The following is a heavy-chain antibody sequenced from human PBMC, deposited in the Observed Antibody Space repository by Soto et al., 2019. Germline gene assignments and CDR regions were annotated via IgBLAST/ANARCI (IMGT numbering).Heavy chain of an antibody. CDR2: IRSKANDYAT. D-gene: IGHD2-21*01. J-gene: IGHJ4*02. V-gene: IGHV3-73*01. CDR1: GFSFSDSA. CDR3: VRHVGETYFDY. Sequence: GGSLRLSCAASGFSFSDSAIQWVRQVSGKGLEWVGRIRSKANDYATAYAASVKGRFTISRDDSKNTAYLQMNSLKTEDTAVYYCVRHVGETYFDYWGQGTLVTVSS.